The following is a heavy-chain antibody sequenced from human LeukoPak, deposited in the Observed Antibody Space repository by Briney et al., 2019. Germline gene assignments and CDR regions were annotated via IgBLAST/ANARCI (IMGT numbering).Heavy chain of an antibody. CDR3: AKDPYSYGSYFDY. V-gene: IGHV3-30*02. CDR1: GFTFSGCG. J-gene: IGHJ4*02. CDR2: IWYDGRDK. D-gene: IGHD5-18*01. Sequence: GGSLRLSCAAPGFTFSGCGMHWVRQAPGKGLEWVAFIWYDGRDKYYADSVKGQFTISRDNSKNTLYLQMNSLRAEDTAVYYCAKDPYSYGSYFDYWGQGTLVTVSS.